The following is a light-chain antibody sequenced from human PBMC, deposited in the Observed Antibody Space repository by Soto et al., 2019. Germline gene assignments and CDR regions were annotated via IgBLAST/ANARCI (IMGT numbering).Light chain of an antibody. CDR3: HHFDTAGT. Sequence: EIVLTQSPGTLSLSPGERATLSCRASQSVRGSHLGWYQQKPGQAPRLLIYSASSRATGVPDRFSGSGSGTDFSLTISRLEPEYFALYYCHHFDTAGTFGQGTTLEI. J-gene: IGKJ2*01. CDR1: QSVRGSH. CDR2: SAS. V-gene: IGKV3-20*01.